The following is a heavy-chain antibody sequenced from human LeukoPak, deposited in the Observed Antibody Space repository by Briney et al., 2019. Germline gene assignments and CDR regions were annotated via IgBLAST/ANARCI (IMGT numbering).Heavy chain of an antibody. CDR1: GFTFSSYG. CDR2: IRYDGSNK. J-gene: IGHJ4*02. V-gene: IGHV3-30*02. CDR3: AKVHARNYCSSTSCYFDY. D-gene: IGHD2-2*01. Sequence: GGSLRLSCAASGFTFSSYGMHWVRQAPGQGLEWVAFIRYDGSNKYYADSVKGRFTISRDNSKNTLYLQMNSLRAEDTAVYYCAKVHARNYCSSTSCYFDYWGQGTLVTVSS.